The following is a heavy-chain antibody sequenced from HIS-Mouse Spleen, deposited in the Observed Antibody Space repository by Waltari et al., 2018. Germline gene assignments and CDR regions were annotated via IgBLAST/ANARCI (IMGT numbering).Heavy chain of an antibody. Sequence: EVQLVESGGGLVQPGGSLRLSCAASGFTFSRYWIPWVRQAPGKGLVWVSLINSDGSSTSYADSVKGRFTISRDNAKNTLYLQMNSLRAEDTAVYYCARDAAVTYFDYWGQGTLVTVSS. D-gene: IGHD4-17*01. CDR3: ARDAAVTYFDY. CDR2: INSDGSST. J-gene: IGHJ4*02. V-gene: IGHV3-74*01. CDR1: GFTFSRYW.